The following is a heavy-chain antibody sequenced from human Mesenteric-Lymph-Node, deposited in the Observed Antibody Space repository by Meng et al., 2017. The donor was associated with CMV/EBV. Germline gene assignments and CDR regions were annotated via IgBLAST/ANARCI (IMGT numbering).Heavy chain of an antibody. J-gene: IGHJ4*02. D-gene: IGHD2-21*02. CDR1: GGSISSRRYF. CDR3: ARDRGGDCYYDF. V-gene: IGHV4-31*03. CDR2: IYYSGST. Sequence: TVSGGSISSRRYFWNWFRQHPGKGLEWIGSIYYSGSTYYNPSLKSRVTISLDPSKNQFSLKLSSVTAADTAVYYCARDRGGDCYYDFWGQGTLVTVSS.